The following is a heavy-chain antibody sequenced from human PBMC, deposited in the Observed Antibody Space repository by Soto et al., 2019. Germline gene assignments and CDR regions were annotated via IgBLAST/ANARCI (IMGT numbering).Heavy chain of an antibody. D-gene: IGHD1-26*01. V-gene: IGHV1-69*01. J-gene: IGHJ6*02. CDR2: LITIFGTP. Sequence: QVQLVQSGAEVKKPGSSVKVSCRTSGGTFSTSGINWVRQAPGQGLEWMGCLITIFGTPNYAQNFQGIVTITADESSSTAYMERGSMISEATAFYFCARVKRVGSTPGHYYYDGMDVWGQGTRVNVSS. CDR3: ARVKRVGSTPGHYYYDGMDV. CDR1: GGTFSTSG.